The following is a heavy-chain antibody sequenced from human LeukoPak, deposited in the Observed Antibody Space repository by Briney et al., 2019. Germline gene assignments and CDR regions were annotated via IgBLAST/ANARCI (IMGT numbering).Heavy chain of an antibody. CDR1: GFTFSSYD. D-gene: IGHD3-22*01. CDR3: ARWGRYYYDSSGMDV. Sequence: PGGSLRLSCAASGFTFSSYDMHWVRQATGKGLEWVSAIGTAGDTYYPGSVKGRFTISRENAKNSLYLQMNSLRAGDTAVYYCARWGRYYYDSSGMDVWGQGTTVTVSS. CDR2: IGTAGDT. V-gene: IGHV3-13*01. J-gene: IGHJ6*02.